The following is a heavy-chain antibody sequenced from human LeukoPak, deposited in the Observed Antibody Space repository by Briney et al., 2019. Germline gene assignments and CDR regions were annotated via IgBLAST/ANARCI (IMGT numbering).Heavy chain of an antibody. CDR1: GYTFTSYG. Sequence: ASVKVSCKASGYTFTSYGISWVRQAPGQGLEWMGWISAYNGNTNYAQKLQGRVTMTTDTSTSTAYMELRSLRSDDTAVYYCARVFWSGLVAYYYMDVWGKGTTVTVSS. J-gene: IGHJ6*03. V-gene: IGHV1-18*01. CDR2: ISAYNGNT. D-gene: IGHD3-3*01. CDR3: ARVFWSGLVAYYYMDV.